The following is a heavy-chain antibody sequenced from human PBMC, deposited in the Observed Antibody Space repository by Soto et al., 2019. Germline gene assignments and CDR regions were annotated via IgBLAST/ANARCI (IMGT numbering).Heavy chain of an antibody. Sequence: GGSLRLSCAASGFTFSSYGMHWVRQAPGKWLEWVAVISYDGSNKYYADSVKGRFTISRDNSKNTLYLQMNSLRAEDTAVYYCAKDVVVGATTGLGDYYYYYGMDVWGQGXTVTVYS. D-gene: IGHD1-26*01. J-gene: IGHJ6*02. CDR2: ISYDGSNK. CDR1: GFTFSSYG. CDR3: AKDVVVGATTGLGDYYYYYGMDV. V-gene: IGHV3-30*18.